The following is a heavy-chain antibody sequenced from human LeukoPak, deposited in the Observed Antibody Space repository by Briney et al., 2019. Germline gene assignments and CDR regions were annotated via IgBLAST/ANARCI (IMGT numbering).Heavy chain of an antibody. V-gene: IGHV3-9*01. CDR1: GFTFDDYA. CDR3: AKGRRVEWFRNNWLDP. CDR2: ISWNSGSI. Sequence: GGSLRLSCAASGFTFDDYAMHWVRQAPGKGLEWVSGISWNSGSIGYADSVKGRFTISRDNAKNSLYLQMNSLRAEDTALYYCAKGRRVEWFRNNWLDPWGQGTLVTVSS. J-gene: IGHJ5*02. D-gene: IGHD3-3*01.